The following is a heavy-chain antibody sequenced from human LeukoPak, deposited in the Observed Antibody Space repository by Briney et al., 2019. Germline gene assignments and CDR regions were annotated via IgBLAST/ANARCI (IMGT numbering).Heavy chain of an antibody. CDR2: XFSSGST. D-gene: IGHD2-15*01. J-gene: IGHJ4*02. V-gene: IGHV4-31*02. CDR3: ARASCSSGGSCYSYEVDY. Sequence: IGYXFSSGSTSSNPSLKSRVTISVDTSKNQSSLKLSSVTAADTAVYYCARASCSSGGSCYSYEVDYWGQGTLVTVSS.